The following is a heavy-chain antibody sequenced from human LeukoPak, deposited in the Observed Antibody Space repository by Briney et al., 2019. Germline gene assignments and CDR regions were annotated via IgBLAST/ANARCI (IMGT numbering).Heavy chain of an antibody. CDR3: ARFLWAHSPTLDY. CDR2: ISSSSSYI. D-gene: IGHD3-16*01. V-gene: IGHV3-21*01. CDR1: GFTFSSYS. J-gene: IGHJ4*02. Sequence: GGSLRLSCAASGFTFSSYSMNWVRQAPGKGLEWVSSISSSSSYIYYADSVKGRFTISRDNAKNSLYLQMNSLRAEDTAVYSWARFLWAHSPTLDYGGQGPLATVS.